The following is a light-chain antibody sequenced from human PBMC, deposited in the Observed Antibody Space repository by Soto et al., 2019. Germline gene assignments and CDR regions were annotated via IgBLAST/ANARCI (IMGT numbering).Light chain of an antibody. CDR1: SAHSSNA. Sequence: QLVLTQSPSASASLGASVKLTCTLSSAHSSNAIAWHQQQPEKGPRYLMKLNSDGSHNKGHGIPDRFSGSSSGAERYLTISSLQSEDEADYYCQTWGTGIQVFGGGTKLTVL. CDR2: LNSDGSH. V-gene: IGLV4-69*01. J-gene: IGLJ3*02. CDR3: QTWGTGIQV.